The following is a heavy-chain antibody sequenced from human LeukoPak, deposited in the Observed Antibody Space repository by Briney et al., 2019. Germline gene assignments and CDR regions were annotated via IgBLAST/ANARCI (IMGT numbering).Heavy chain of an antibody. V-gene: IGHV3-74*01. J-gene: IGHJ4*02. CDR3: VSFYEAY. CDR1: GNYW. CDR2: INSDGSWT. D-gene: IGHD2/OR15-2a*01. Sequence: GGSLRLSCAASGNYWMHWVRQAPGKGLVWVSHINSDGSWTSYADSVKGRFTISKDNAKNTVYLQVNNLRAEDTAVYYCVSFYEAYWGRGTLVTVSS.